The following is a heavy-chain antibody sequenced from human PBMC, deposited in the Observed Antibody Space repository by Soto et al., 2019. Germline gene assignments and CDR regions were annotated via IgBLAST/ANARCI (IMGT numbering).Heavy chain of an antibody. CDR2: ISAYNGNT. V-gene: IGHV1-18*01. Sequence: ASVKVSCKASGYTFTSYGISWVRQAPGQGLEWMGWISAYNGNTNYAQKLQGRVTMTTDTSTSTAYMELRSLRSDDTAVYYCANFPMRTEHRGLDAFDIWGQGTMVTVSS. D-gene: IGHD3-10*01. CDR3: ANFPMRTEHRGLDAFDI. J-gene: IGHJ3*02. CDR1: GYTFTSYG.